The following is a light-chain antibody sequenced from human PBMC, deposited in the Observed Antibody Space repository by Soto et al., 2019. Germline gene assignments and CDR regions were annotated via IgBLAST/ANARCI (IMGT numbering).Light chain of an antibody. Sequence: IQLTQSPSSLSASVGDRVTVTCRASQDINKFLAWFQQKPGKAPNLHIFSASTLQSAVPSRFSGGGSGTDFTLTIDSLQPEDFATYYCQQLKTYPYTFGQGTKLEIK. V-gene: IGKV1-9*01. J-gene: IGKJ2*01. CDR3: QQLKTYPYT. CDR2: SAS. CDR1: QDINKF.